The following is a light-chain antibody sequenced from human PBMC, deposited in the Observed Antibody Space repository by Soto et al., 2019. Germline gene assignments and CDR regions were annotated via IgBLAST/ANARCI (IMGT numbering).Light chain of an antibody. J-gene: IGKJ1*01. CDR3: QKYDSAPWT. CDR2: AAS. Sequence: DIQMTQSPSSLSASVGDRVTITCRARQGISNYLAWYQQKSGKVPKLLIYAASTLQSGVPSRFSGSGSGTDFTLTISSLRPEDVATYYCQKYDSAPWTFGQGTKVEIK. CDR1: QGISNY. V-gene: IGKV1-27*01.